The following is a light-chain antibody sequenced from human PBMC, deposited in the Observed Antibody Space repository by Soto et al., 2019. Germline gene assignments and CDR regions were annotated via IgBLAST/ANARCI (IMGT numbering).Light chain of an antibody. CDR2: EVS. J-gene: IGLJ1*01. CDR3: SSFTSSSTLHV. V-gene: IGLV2-14*01. Sequence: QSVLAQPASLSGSPGQSITISCTGTSSDVGGYRYVSWYQHHPGKAPKLMVYEVSNRPSGVSNRFSGSKSGNTASLTISGLQAEDEADYFCSSFTSSSTLHVFGTGTKVTVL. CDR1: SSDVGGYRY.